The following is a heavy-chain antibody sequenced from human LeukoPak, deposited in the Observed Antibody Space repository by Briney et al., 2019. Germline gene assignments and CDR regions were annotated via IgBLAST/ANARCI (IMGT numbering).Heavy chain of an antibody. V-gene: IGHV3-49*03. J-gene: IGHJ4*02. CDR1: GFTFGDYA. Sequence: PGRSLRLSCTASGFTFGDYAMSWFRQAPGKGLEWVGFIRSKAYGGTTEYAASVKGRFTISRDDSKSIAYLQMNSLKTEDTAVYYCTRERYILTGSPFDYWGQGTLVTVSS. CDR2: IRSKAYGGTT. D-gene: IGHD3-9*01. CDR3: TRERYILTGSPFDY.